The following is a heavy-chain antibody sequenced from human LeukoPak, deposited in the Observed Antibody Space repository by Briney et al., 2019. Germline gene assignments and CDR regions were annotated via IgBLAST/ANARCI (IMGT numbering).Heavy chain of an antibody. CDR3: AAHVGNAGDFGY. J-gene: IGHJ4*02. CDR2: IKQDGSEK. D-gene: IGHD4-23*01. CDR1: GFTFSSYW. V-gene: IGHV3-7*01. Sequence: GGSLRLSCAASGFTFSSYWMTWVRQAPGKGLEWVANIKQDGSEKYYVDSVKGRFTISTDNAKNSLYLQMNSLRAEDTAVYYCAAHVGNAGDFGYWGQGTLVAVSS.